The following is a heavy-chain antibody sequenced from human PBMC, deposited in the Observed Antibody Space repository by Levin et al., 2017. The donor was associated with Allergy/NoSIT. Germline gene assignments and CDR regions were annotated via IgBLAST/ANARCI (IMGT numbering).Heavy chain of an antibody. CDR3: AKNVVSTFHRYYFDC. J-gene: IGHJ4*02. V-gene: IGHV3-23*01. Sequence: PGGSLRLSCAASGFTFNTYAISWVRQSPGKGLEWVSTISGSGATTFYADSVKGRFTISRDSSKATVNLQMDSLRAEDTALYYCAKNVVSTFHRYYFDCWGQGTLVTVSS. CDR1: GFTFNTYA. CDR2: ISGSGATT. D-gene: IGHD2-15*01.